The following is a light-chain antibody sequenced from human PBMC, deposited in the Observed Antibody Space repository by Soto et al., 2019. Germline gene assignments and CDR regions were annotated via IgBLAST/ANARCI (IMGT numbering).Light chain of an antibody. CDR3: QQRSNWPALT. Sequence: EIVLTQSPATLSLSPGERATLSCRASQGVSSYLASYQQKPGQAPRLLIYDASNRATGIPARFSGSGSGTDFTLTISSLEPEDFAVYYCQQRSNWPALTFGGGTKVEIK. J-gene: IGKJ4*01. CDR1: QGVSSY. V-gene: IGKV3-11*01. CDR2: DAS.